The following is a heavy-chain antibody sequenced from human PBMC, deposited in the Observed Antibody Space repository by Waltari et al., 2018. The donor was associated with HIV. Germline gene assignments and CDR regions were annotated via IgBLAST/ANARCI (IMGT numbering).Heavy chain of an antibody. D-gene: IGHD2-15*01. CDR3: ARGFRVGCSDATCYSHY. J-gene: IGHJ4*02. V-gene: IGHV3-74*01. CDR2: SKGDGSST. Sequence: EVQLVESGGGLVQPGGSLRLSCVASGLTFSSYWMHWVRQAPGKGLVWVSLSKGDGSSTAYADSGRGRFTISRDNAKNTLYLQMNSLRAEDTAVYYCARGFRVGCSDATCYSHYWGQGTLVTVSS. CDR1: GLTFSSYW.